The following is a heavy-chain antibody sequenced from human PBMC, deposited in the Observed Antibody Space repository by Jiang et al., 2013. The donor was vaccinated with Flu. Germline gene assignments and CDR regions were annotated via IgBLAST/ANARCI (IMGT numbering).Heavy chain of an antibody. V-gene: IGHV4-61*02. J-gene: IGHJ4*02. Sequence: SQTLSLTCIVSGGSISSGSYYWSWIRQPAGKGLEWIGRIYTSGSTNYNPSLKSRVTISVDTSKNQFSLKLSSVTAADTAVYYCARDATRYCSSTSCAPDYWGQGTLVTVSS. CDR2: IYTSGST. CDR1: GGSISSGSYY. D-gene: IGHD2-2*01. CDR3: ARDATRYCSSTSCAPDY.